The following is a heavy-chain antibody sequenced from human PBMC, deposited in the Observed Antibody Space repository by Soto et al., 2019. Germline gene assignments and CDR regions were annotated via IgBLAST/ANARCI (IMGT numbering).Heavy chain of an antibody. Sequence: ASVKVSCKASGYTFTGHYIHWVRQAPEQGPEWVGEIGPESGATRYAQRFQGRVTITRDISIATAYMELSSLRSDDTAIYYCAIMATFGSLKLFASWAQGTLVT. V-gene: IGHV1-2*02. J-gene: IGHJ5*01. CDR1: GYTFTGHY. CDR2: IGPESGAT. CDR3: AIMATFGSLKLFAS. D-gene: IGHD3-16*01.